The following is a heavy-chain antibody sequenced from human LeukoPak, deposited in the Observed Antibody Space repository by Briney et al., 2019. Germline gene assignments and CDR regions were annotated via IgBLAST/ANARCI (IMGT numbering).Heavy chain of an antibody. D-gene: IGHD3-22*01. CDR3: ARLDDSNSRRPENDASDV. CDR1: GSTVKRNY. Sequence: GGSLRLSCAVSGSTVKRNYMSWARQAPGKGLEWVSVIYSGGDTYYADSVKGRFTISRDNSKNAVYLQMNNLRPEDTAVYYCARLDDSNSRRPENDASDVWGQGTTVTVSS. CDR2: IYSGGDT. V-gene: IGHV3-66*02. J-gene: IGHJ3*01.